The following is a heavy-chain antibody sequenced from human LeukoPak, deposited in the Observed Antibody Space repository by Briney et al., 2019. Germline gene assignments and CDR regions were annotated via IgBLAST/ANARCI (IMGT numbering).Heavy chain of an antibody. J-gene: IGHJ3*02. D-gene: IGHD6-19*01. V-gene: IGHV3-30-3*01. CDR1: GFTFNFYT. CDR2: ISYDGTDK. CDR3: AKAFKGWESTDAFDI. Sequence: PGRSLRLSCAASGFTFNFYTMHWVRQAPGKGLEWLALISYDGTDKDYGDSVKGRFTISRDNSQSTLYLQMNSLRAEDTAVYYCAKAFKGWESTDAFDIWGQGTMVTVSS.